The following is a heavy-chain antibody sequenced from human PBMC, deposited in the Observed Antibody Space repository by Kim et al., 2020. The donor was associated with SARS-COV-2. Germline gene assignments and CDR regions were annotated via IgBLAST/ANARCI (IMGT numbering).Heavy chain of an antibody. V-gene: IGHV3-30*04. CDR1: GFTFSSYA. Sequence: GGSLRLSCAASGFTFSSYAMHWVRQAPGKGLEWVAVISYDGSNKYYADSVKGRFTISRDNSKNTLYLQMNSLRAEDTAVYYCAREYSSWWTNYYYGMDVWGQGTTVTVSS. CDR2: ISYDGSNK. J-gene: IGHJ6*02. D-gene: IGHD6-13*01. CDR3: AREYSSWWTNYYYGMDV.